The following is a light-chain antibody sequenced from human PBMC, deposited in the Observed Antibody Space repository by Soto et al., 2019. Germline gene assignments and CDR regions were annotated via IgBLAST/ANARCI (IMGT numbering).Light chain of an antibody. CDR3: SSHIKSTTLYVE. CDR1: SSDIGYYNY. J-gene: IGLJ2*01. Sequence: QSALTQPASVSGSPGQSITISCTGTSSDIGYYNYVSWYQQHPGKAPKLIIYEVSNRPSGVSNRFSGSKSGNTASLTISGLQADDEADYYCSSHIKSTTLYVEFGGGTKLTVL. V-gene: IGLV2-14*01. CDR2: EVS.